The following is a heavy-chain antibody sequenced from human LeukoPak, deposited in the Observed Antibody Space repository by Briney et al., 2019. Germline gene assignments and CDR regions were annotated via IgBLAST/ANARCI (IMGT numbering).Heavy chain of an antibody. Sequence: ASVKVSCKASGYTFTGYYMHWVRQAPGQGLEWMGRINPNSGGTNYAQKFHGRVTMTRDTSISTAYMELSRLRSDDTAVYYCATVQSYCSGGSCYSDYDYWGQGTLVTVSS. J-gene: IGHJ4*02. V-gene: IGHV1-2*06. CDR3: ATVQSYCSGGSCYSDYDY. D-gene: IGHD2-15*01. CDR1: GYTFTGYY. CDR2: INPNSGGT.